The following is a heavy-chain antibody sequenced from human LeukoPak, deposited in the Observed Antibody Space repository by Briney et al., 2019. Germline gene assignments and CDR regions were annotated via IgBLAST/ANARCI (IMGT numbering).Heavy chain of an antibody. CDR1: GGSISSYY. D-gene: IGHD3-10*01. CDR2: IYYSGST. CDR3: ARGRITMVRGARNWFDP. J-gene: IGHJ5*02. V-gene: IGHV4-59*12. Sequence: SETLSLTCTVSGGSISSYYWSWIRQPPGKGLEWIGYIYYSGSTNYNPSLKSRVTISVDTSKNQFSLKLSSVTAADTAVYYCARGRITMVRGARNWFDPWGQGTLVTVSS.